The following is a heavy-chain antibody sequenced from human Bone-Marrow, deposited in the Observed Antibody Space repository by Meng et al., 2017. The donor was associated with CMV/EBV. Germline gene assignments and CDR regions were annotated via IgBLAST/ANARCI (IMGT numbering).Heavy chain of an antibody. CDR2: ISSSSRYI. Sequence: GGSLRLSCAASGVTFSSFAMHWVRQAPGKGLEWVSMISSSSRYIYYADSVKGRFTISRDNAENSLYLQMNNLRADDTAVYYCATRMGTGYTSAWGQGTRVTVSS. CDR3: ATRMGTGYTSA. V-gene: IGHV3-21*01. CDR1: GVTFSSFA. J-gene: IGHJ5*02. D-gene: IGHD6-19*01.